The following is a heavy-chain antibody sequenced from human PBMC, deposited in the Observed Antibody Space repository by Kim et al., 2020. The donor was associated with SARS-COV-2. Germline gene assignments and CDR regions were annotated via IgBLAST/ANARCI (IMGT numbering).Heavy chain of an antibody. J-gene: IGHJ5*02. Sequence: ASVKVSCKASGYTFTGYYMHWVRQAPGQGLEWMGWINPNSGGTNYAQKFQGRVTMTRDTSISTAYMELSRQRSDDTAVYYCARDGTGYIVGDVVVVPAAINNWFDPWGQGTLVTVSS. D-gene: IGHD2-2*02. CDR3: ARDGTGYIVGDVVVVPAAINNWFDP. CDR1: GYTFTGYY. V-gene: IGHV1-2*02. CDR2: INPNSGGT.